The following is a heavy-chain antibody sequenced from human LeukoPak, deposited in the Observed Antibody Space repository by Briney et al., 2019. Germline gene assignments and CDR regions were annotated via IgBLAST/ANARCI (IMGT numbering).Heavy chain of an antibody. D-gene: IGHD6-19*01. CDR3: ARQATRAVAGYNWFDP. V-gene: IGHV4-30-2*01. CDR1: GGSISSGGYS. CDR2: IYHSGST. Sequence: PSETLSLTCAVSGGSISSGGYSWSWIRQPPGKGLGWIGYIYHSGSTYYNPSLKSRVTISVDRSKNQFSLKLSSVTAADTAVYYCARQATRAVAGYNWFDPWGQGTLVTVSS. J-gene: IGHJ5*02.